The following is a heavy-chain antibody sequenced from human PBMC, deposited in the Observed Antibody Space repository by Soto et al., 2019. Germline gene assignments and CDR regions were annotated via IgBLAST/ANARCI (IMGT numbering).Heavy chain of an antibody. V-gene: IGHV3-74*01. D-gene: IGHD4-17*01. J-gene: IGHJ4*02. CDR3: ATVFDV. CDR2: IDTDGGGT. Sequence: EVQLVESGGGLVQPGGSLRVSCAASGFTFRSHRIHWVRQAPGKGLEWVSRIDTDGGGTSYADSVKGRFTISTDNAEKTVYLQMNGLGVEETAVYYCATVFDVWGQGTLVTVSS. CDR1: GFTFRSHR.